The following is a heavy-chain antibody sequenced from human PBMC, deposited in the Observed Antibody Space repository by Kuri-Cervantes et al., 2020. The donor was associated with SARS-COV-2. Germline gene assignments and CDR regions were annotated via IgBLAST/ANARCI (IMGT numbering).Heavy chain of an antibody. V-gene: IGHV3-21*01. CDR2: ISSSGTFI. D-gene: IGHD2-21*02. Sequence: LTCAASGFTFSSYWMSWVRPAPGKGLEWVSSISSSGTFIYYADSMKGRFTISRDNAKNSLYLQMSSLRAEDTAVYYCARSDGLDYWGQGTLVTVSS. CDR3: ARSDGLDY. CDR1: GFTFSSYW. J-gene: IGHJ4*02.